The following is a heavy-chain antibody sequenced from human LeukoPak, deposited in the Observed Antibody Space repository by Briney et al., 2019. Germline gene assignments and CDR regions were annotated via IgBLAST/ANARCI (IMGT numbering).Heavy chain of an antibody. CDR2: IYPGDSDT. Sequence: GESLKISCKGSGYSFTSYWIGWARQMPGKGLEWMGIIYPGDSDTRYSPSFQGQVTVSADKSISTAYLQWSSLKASDTAMYYCARQGHSGTYYYYYGMDVWGQGTTVTVSS. V-gene: IGHV5-51*01. D-gene: IGHD3-10*01. CDR1: GYSFTSYW. CDR3: ARQGHSGTYYYYYGMDV. J-gene: IGHJ6*02.